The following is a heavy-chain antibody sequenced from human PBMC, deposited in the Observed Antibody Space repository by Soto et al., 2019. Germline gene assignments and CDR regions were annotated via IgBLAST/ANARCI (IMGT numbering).Heavy chain of an antibody. CDR3: ARAVAVPADFDY. CDR1: GYTFTSYA. V-gene: IGHV1-3*01. J-gene: IGHJ4*02. CDR2: ISAGNGNT. Sequence: ASVKVSCKASGYTFTSYAMHWVRQAPGQRLEWMGWISAGNGNTKYSQKFQGRVTITRDTSASTAYMELSSLRSEDSAVCYCARAVAVPADFDYWGQGTLVTVSS. D-gene: IGHD6-19*01.